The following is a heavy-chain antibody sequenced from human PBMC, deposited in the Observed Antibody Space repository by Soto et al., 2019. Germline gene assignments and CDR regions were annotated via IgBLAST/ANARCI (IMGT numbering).Heavy chain of an antibody. CDR2: VSGSGGST. CDR1: GFTFSSYA. CDR3: ANSIVRGVTSPHYYGMDV. V-gene: IGHV3-23*01. J-gene: IGHJ6*02. Sequence: EVQLLESGGGLVQPGGSLRLSCAASGFTFSSYAMSWVRQAPGKGLEWVSAVSGSGGSTYYADSVKGRFTISRDNSKNTLYLQMNSLRAEDTAVYYCANSIVRGVTSPHYYGMDVWGQGTTVTVSS. D-gene: IGHD3-10*02.